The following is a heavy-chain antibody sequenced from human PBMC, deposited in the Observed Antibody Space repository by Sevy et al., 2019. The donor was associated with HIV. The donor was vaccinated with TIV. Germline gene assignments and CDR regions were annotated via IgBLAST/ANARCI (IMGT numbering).Heavy chain of an antibody. V-gene: IGHV4-34*01. CDR1: GGSFSGYY. CDR3: ARGGAGGVRASGSYYDRKRGYFDY. CDR2: INHSGSN. D-gene: IGHD3-10*01. Sequence: SETLSLTCAVYGGSFSGYYWSWIRQPPGKGLEWIGEINHSGSNNYNPSLKSRVTISVDTSKNQFSLKLSSVTAADTAVYYCARGGAGGVRASGSYYDRKRGYFDYWGQGTLVTVSS. J-gene: IGHJ4*02.